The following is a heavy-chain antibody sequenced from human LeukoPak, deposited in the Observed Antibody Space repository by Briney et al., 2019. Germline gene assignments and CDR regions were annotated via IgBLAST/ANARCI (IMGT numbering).Heavy chain of an antibody. Sequence: SETLSLTCTVSGGSISSGSYYWGWIRQPPGKGLEWIGSIYYSGSTYYNPSLKSRVTISVDTSKNQFSLKLSSVTAADTAVYYCARTSHSGDMVRGVLYYGIDVWGQGTTVTVS. CDR2: IYYSGST. D-gene: IGHD3-10*01. CDR3: ARTSHSGDMVRGVLYYGIDV. V-gene: IGHV4-39*01. J-gene: IGHJ6*02. CDR1: GGSISSGSYY.